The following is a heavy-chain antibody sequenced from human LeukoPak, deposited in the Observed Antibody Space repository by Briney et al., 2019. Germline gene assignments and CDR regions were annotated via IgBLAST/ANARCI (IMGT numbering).Heavy chain of an antibody. CDR1: GYSISSGYY. CDR2: IYHSGST. CDR3: ARLVRFLEWLPS. Sequence: PSETLSLTCAVSGYSISSGYYWGWIRQPPGKGLEWIGSIYHSGSTYYNPSLKSRVTISVDTSKNQFSLKLSSVTAADTAVYYCARLVRFLEWLPSWRQGTLVTVSS. D-gene: IGHD3-3*01. J-gene: IGHJ4*02. V-gene: IGHV4-38-2*01.